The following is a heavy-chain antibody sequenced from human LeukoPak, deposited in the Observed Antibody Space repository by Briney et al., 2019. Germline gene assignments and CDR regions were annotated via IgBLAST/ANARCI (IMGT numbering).Heavy chain of an antibody. CDR3: VRLKVGGDCLLP. CDR2: INPNSGDT. J-gene: IGHJ5*02. CDR1: GYTFTGYY. V-gene: IGHV1-2*02. D-gene: IGHD2-21*02. Sequence: ASVKVSCKASGYTFTGYYMHWVRQAPGQGLEWLGWINPNSGDTNYAQRFQGRVTMTRDTSISTAYMELTGLRADDTAVYYWVRLKVGGDCLLPWVQGTLVTVSS.